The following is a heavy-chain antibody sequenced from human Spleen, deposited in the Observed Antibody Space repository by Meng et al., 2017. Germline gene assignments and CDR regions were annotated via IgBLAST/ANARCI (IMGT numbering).Heavy chain of an antibody. Sequence: QVQLQESGPGLVKPSETLSLTCTVSGDSISTYYWSWIRQPPGKGLEWIGYIYYNGRTNYNPSLESRVTISVDTSKNQFSLKLNSVTAADTAVYYCARGVVQSYDSGGFCYYFDYWGQGALVTVSS. V-gene: IGHV4-59*01. CDR3: ARGVVQSYDSGGFCYYFDY. J-gene: IGHJ4*02. CDR2: IYYNGRT. D-gene: IGHD3-22*01. CDR1: GDSISTYY.